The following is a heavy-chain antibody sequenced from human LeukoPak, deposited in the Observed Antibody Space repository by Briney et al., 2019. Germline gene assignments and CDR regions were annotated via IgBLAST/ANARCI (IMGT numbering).Heavy chain of an antibody. CDR2: ISWDGGST. Sequence: GGSLRLSCAASGFTLDDYTMHWVRQAPGKGLEWVSLISWDGGSTYYADSVKGRFTISRDNSKNSLYLQMNSLRTEDTALYYCAKDISGLGWLYAFDIWGQGTMVTVSS. CDR3: AKDISGLGWLYAFDI. D-gene: IGHD5-24*01. V-gene: IGHV3-43*01. J-gene: IGHJ3*02. CDR1: GFTLDDYT.